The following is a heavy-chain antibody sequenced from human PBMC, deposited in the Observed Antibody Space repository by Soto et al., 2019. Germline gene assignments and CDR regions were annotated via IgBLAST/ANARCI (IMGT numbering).Heavy chain of an antibody. D-gene: IGHD5-18*01. CDR1: GGSISSGGYY. Sequence: ASETLSLTCTVSGGSISSGGYYWSWIRQHPGKGLEWIGYIYYSGSTYCNPSLKSRVTISVDTSKNQFSLKLSSVTAADTAVYYCAAAGAMVKVVYYWGQGTLVTVSS. V-gene: IGHV4-31*03. J-gene: IGHJ4*02. CDR3: AAAGAMVKVVYY. CDR2: IYYSGST.